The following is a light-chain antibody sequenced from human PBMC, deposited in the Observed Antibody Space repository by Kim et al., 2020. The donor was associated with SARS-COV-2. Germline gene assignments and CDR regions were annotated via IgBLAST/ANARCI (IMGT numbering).Light chain of an antibody. CDR1: ENVGSSY. V-gene: IGKV3-20*01. J-gene: IGKJ4*01. Sequence: EIVLTQSPGTLSLSPGERGTLFCRASENVGSSYLAWYQHRLGQAPRLLMYGSYNRASGVPDRFSGSGSGRDFTLTISRLEPDDFAVYYCHQYASPRLTFGGGTKVDIK. CDR2: GSY. CDR3: HQYASPRLT.